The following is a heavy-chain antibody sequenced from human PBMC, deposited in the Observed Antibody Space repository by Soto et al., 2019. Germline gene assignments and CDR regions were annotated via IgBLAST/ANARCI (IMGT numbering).Heavy chain of an antibody. CDR2: TYYRSKWYN. Sequence: KQSPTLSLPCVISGDSPFTNGVAWNWIRQSPSRGPEWLGRTYYRSKWYNDYATSVKSRITINLDTSKNQLSLQLDSVTPEDTALYFCARGSHSSFDYWGQGTVVTVSS. V-gene: IGHV6-1*01. CDR3: ARGSHSSFDY. D-gene: IGHD6-19*01. J-gene: IGHJ4*02. CDR1: GDSPFTNGVA.